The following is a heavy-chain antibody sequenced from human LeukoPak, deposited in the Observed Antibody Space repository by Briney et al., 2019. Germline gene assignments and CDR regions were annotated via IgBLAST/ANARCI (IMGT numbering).Heavy chain of an antibody. D-gene: IGHD3-10*01. Sequence: GGTLRLSCAASGFTFSSYGMSWVRQAPGKGLEWVSVIYSGGRTYYVDSVKGRFTISRDISKNTLYLQMNSLRAEDTAVYYCARVLSGRGSLYSYYYYMDVWGKGTTVTISS. V-gene: IGHV3-53*01. CDR1: GFTFSSYG. CDR3: ARVLSGRGSLYSYYYYMDV. CDR2: IYSGGRT. J-gene: IGHJ6*03.